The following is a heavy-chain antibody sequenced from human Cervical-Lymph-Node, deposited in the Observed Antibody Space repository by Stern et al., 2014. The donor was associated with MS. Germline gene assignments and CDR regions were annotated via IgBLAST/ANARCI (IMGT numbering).Heavy chain of an antibody. CDR3: ARQNMVRGVTELDF. V-gene: IGHV1-46*01. Sequence: QVQLGQSGTEVKKSGASVRVSCKASGYTFSIYYMHWVRQAPGQGLEWLGIINPSPGSTTYAQKFQDRVTMTNDTSTSTVYLEMSSLISEDTAVYYCARQNMVRGVTELDFWGQGTLVTVSS. D-gene: IGHD3-10*01. CDR1: GYTFSIYY. CDR2: INPSPGST. J-gene: IGHJ4*02.